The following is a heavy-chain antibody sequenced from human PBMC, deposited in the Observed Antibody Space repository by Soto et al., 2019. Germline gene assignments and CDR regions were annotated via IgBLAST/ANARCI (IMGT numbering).Heavy chain of an antibody. CDR1: GGTFSSYA. J-gene: IGHJ5*02. D-gene: IGHD6-6*01. CDR3: ARDFVAARPDRHRALYNWFDP. CDR2: IIPIFGTA. V-gene: IGHV1-69*13. Sequence: SVKVSCKASGGTFSSYAISWVRQAPGQGLEWMGGIIPIFGTANYAQKFQGRVTITADESTSTAYMELSSLRSEDTAVYYCARDFVAARPDRHRALYNWFDPWGQGTRVTVSS.